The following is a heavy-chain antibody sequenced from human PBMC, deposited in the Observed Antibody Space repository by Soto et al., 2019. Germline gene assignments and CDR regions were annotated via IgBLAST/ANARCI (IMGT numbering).Heavy chain of an antibody. V-gene: IGHV1-69*02. D-gene: IGHD5-12*01. CDR3: ARCVCAVSTSYYYYGMYV. Sequence: SVKVSCKASGGTFSSYTISWVRQAPGQGLEWMGRIIPILGIANYAQKFQGRVTITADKSTSTAYMELSSLRSEDTAVYYCARCVCAVSTSYYYYGMYVWGQGTTVTVSS. CDR1: GGTFSSYT. J-gene: IGHJ6*02. CDR2: IIPILGIA.